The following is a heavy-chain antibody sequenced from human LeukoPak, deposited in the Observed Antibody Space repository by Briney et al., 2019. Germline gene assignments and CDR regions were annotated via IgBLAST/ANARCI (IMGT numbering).Heavy chain of an antibody. Sequence: ASVKVSCKASGYTFTSYGISWVPPTPGQGLEWMGWISAYNGNTNYAQKLQGRVTMTTDTSTSTAYMELRSLRSDDTAVYYCARDWVTRYCSGGSCYSSPPFDYWGQGTLVTVPS. CDR3: ARDWVTRYCSGGSCYSSPPFDY. CDR2: ISAYNGNT. J-gene: IGHJ4*02. V-gene: IGHV1-18*01. CDR1: GYTFTSYG. D-gene: IGHD2-15*01.